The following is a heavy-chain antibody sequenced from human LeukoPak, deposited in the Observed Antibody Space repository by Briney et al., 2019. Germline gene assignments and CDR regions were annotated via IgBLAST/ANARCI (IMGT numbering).Heavy chain of an antibody. CDR3: ARDLVTVTKGFDI. CDR2: ISYIGST. V-gene: IGHV4-59*11. CDR1: TDSFSSHY. D-gene: IGHD4-17*01. Sequence: SETLSLACAVSTDSFSSHYWTWIRQPPGKGLEWIGYISYIGSTNYNPSLKSRVTISIDTSKNQFSLKLSSVTAADTAVYYCARDLVTVTKGFDIWGQGTMVSVSS. J-gene: IGHJ3*02.